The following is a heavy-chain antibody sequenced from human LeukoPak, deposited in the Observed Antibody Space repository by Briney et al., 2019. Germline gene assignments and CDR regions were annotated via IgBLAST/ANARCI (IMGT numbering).Heavy chain of an antibody. Sequence: ASVKVSCKASGYTFTSYDINWVRQATGQGPEWMGVISPTGGSTNYAQKFQGRVTITADESTSTAYMELSSLRSEDTAVYYCARVGPYCGGDCYRYWGQGTLGTVSS. J-gene: IGHJ4*02. CDR1: GYTFTSYD. CDR2: ISPTGGST. D-gene: IGHD2-21*02. CDR3: ARVGPYCGGDCYRY. V-gene: IGHV1-69*13.